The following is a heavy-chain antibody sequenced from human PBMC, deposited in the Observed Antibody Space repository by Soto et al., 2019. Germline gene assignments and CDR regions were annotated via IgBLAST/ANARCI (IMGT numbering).Heavy chain of an antibody. J-gene: IGHJ3*02. D-gene: IGHD1-1*01. V-gene: IGHV5-51*01. Sequence: GESLKISCKGAGYRLDGAWIGWVRQMPGKGLEWMGIIYPGDSDTRYSPSFQGQVTISADKSISTAYLQWSSLKASDTAMYYCARRIGTNFIDAFDIWGQGTMVTVSS. CDR2: IYPGDSDT. CDR1: GYRLDGAW. CDR3: ARRIGTNFIDAFDI.